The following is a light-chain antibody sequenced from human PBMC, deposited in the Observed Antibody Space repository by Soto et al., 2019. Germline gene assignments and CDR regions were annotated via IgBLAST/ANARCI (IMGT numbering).Light chain of an antibody. CDR2: AAS. CDR3: QQSDTTSWT. V-gene: IGKV1-39*01. CDR1: QSISIY. Sequence: DIQMTQSPSSLSASVGDRVTITCRASQSISIYLNWYQQKPGKAPKLLIYAASSLQSGVPSRFSGSGSGTDFTLTISSLQPEDFANYYCQQSDTTSWTFGQGTKVDIK. J-gene: IGKJ1*01.